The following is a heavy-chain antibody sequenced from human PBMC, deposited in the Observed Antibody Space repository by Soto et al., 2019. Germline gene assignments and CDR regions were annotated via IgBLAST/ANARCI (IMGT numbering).Heavy chain of an antibody. CDR2: INAGNGNT. J-gene: IGHJ4*02. Sequence: QVQLVQSGAEVKKPGASVKVSCKASGYTFTSYAMHWVRQAPGQRLEWMGWINAGNGNTKYSQKFQGRVTITRDTSASTAYKELSSLRSEDTGVYYFARTSGYYVYDVWGQGPLVTVSS. D-gene: IGHD3-22*01. V-gene: IGHV1-3*01. CDR3: ARTSGYYVYDV. CDR1: GYTFTSYA.